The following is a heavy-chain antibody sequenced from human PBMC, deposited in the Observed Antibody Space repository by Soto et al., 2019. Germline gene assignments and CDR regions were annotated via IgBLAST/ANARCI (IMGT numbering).Heavy chain of an antibody. D-gene: IGHD3-22*01. V-gene: IGHV4-4*01. CDR2: IYYSGST. J-gene: IGHJ4*02. CDR1: GGCLSSSTW. Sequence: XAILSLTCAVSGGCLSSSTWWSWVRQPPGKALEWLGEIYYSGSTNYNPSLKSRVTISVDTSKNQFSLKLSSVTAADTDVYSCARGFHYYDRSGYYSWGQGTLVT. CDR3: ARGFHYYDRSGYYS.